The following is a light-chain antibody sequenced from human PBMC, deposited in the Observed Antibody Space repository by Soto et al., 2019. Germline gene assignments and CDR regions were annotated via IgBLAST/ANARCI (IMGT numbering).Light chain of an antibody. CDR2: DNN. J-gene: IGLJ1*01. CDR1: SSXIGNNY. V-gene: IGLV1-51*01. Sequence: QSVLTQPPSVSAAPGQKVTISCSGSSSXIGNNYVSWYQQLPGTAPKLLIYDNNKRPSGIPDRFSGSKSGTSATLGITGLQTGDEADYYCGTWDSSLSLYVFGTGTKLTVL. CDR3: GTWDSSLSLYV.